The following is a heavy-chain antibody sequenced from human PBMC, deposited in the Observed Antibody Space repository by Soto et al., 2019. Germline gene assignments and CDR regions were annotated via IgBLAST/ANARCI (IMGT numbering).Heavy chain of an antibody. CDR2: IYWDDDK. Sequence: QITLKESGPTLVEPTQTLTLTCTFSGFSLITTGSGVAWIRQPPGKALEWLALIYWDDDKRYSPSLKSRLTITKDTSNNQVVRTMTNMDPVDTGTYFCVHLMTAVNTFGMDVWGQGTAVTVSS. J-gene: IGHJ6*02. D-gene: IGHD4-17*01. V-gene: IGHV2-5*02. CDR1: GFSLITTGSG. CDR3: VHLMTAVNTFGMDV.